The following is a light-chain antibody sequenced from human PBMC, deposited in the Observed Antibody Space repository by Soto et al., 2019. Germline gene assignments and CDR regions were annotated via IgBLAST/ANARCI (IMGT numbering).Light chain of an antibody. CDR2: DAS. V-gene: IGKV1-27*01. CDR3: QKYNSAPWT. J-gene: IGKJ1*01. Sequence: DIHMTQSPSSLSASVGDRVTITCLASQGMGNYLAWYQQKPGKVPKLLIYDASSLEPGVPSRFSGSGSGTDFTLTISSLQPEDVGIYYCQKYNSAPWTFAQGTKVEIK. CDR1: QGMGNY.